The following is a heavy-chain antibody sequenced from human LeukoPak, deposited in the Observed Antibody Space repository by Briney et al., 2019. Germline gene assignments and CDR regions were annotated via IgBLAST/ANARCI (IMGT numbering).Heavy chain of an antibody. Sequence: GGSLRLSCAASGFTISSYAMHWVRQAPGKGLEWVAVISYDGSNKYYADSVKGRFTISRDNSKNTLYLQMNSLRAEDTAVYYCARGPTVTANDYWGQGTLVTVSS. J-gene: IGHJ4*02. CDR1: GFTISSYA. V-gene: IGHV3-30*04. CDR2: ISYDGSNK. CDR3: ARGPTVTANDY. D-gene: IGHD4-17*01.